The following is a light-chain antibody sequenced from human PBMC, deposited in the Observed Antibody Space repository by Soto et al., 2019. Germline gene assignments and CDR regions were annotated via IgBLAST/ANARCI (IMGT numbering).Light chain of an antibody. CDR1: QSVSSY. J-gene: IGKJ3*01. V-gene: IGKV3-11*01. Sequence: EIVMTQSPATLSLSPGERATLSCRASQSVSSYLAWYQQKPGQAPRLLIYDASNRATGIPARFSGSGSGTDFTLTISGLEPEDFAVYYCPQRSNWPTFGPGTKGDIK. CDR2: DAS. CDR3: PQRSNWPT.